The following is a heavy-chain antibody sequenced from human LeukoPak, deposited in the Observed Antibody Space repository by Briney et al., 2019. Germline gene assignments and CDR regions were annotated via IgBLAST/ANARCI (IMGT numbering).Heavy chain of an antibody. CDR1: GFTFSDYY. Sequence: GGSLRLSCAASGFTFSDYYMSWIRQAPGKGLEWVSYISSSGSTIYYADSVKGRFTISRDNAKNSLYLQMNSLRAEDTAVYYRARETYDSSGYYWGISGYWGQGTLVTVSS. V-gene: IGHV3-11*01. J-gene: IGHJ4*02. CDR3: ARETYDSSGYYWGISGY. D-gene: IGHD3-22*01. CDR2: ISSSGSTI.